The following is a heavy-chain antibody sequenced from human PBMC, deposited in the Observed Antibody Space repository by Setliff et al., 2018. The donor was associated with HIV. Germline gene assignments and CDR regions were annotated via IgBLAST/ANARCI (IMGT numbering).Heavy chain of an antibody. V-gene: IGHV1-69*13. CDR1: GGTLSSYV. D-gene: IGHD3-3*01. CDR3: TRGTPVGTIWNYYSYMDL. Sequence: SVKVSCKASGGTLSSYVVSWVRQAPGQGLEWMGGIIGIFDTPKYAQKFQGRVTITADESTNTAYMELRSLRSEDTAVYYCTRGTPVGTIWNYYSYMDLWGKGTTVTVSS. J-gene: IGHJ6*03. CDR2: IIGIFDTP.